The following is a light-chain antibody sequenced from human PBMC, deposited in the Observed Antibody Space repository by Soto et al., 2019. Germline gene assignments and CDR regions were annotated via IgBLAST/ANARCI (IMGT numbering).Light chain of an antibody. J-gene: IGLJ1*01. CDR1: SSDVGGYNY. CDR3: SSYTIRSTYV. CDR2: EVS. V-gene: IGLV2-14*01. Sequence: QSALTQPASVSGSPGQSITISCTGTSSDVGGYNYVSWYQQHPGKAPKLVIYEVSDRPSGVSNRSSGSKSGNTASLTISGLQAEDAADYYCSSYTIRSTYVFGTGTKVTVL.